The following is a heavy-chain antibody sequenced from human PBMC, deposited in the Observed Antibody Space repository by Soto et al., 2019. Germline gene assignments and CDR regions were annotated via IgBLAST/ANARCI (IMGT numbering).Heavy chain of an antibody. Sequence: GSLGLSCAASGFTFSSYGMHWVRQAPGKGLEWVAVIWYDGSNKYYADSVKGRFTISRDNSKNTLYLQMNSLRAEDTAVYYCARDLKDYDSIGYLDYWGQGTLVTVPQ. CDR2: IWYDGSNK. V-gene: IGHV3-33*01. D-gene: IGHD3-22*01. CDR1: GFTFSSYG. J-gene: IGHJ4*02. CDR3: ARDLKDYDSIGYLDY.